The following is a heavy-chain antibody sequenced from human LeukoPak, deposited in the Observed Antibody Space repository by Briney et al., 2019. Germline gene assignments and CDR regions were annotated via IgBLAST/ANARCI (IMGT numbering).Heavy chain of an antibody. CDR1: GGSISSYY. CDR2: IYYSGST. CDR3: ARASGSGYYYV. D-gene: IGHD3-22*01. Sequence: SETLSLTCTVSGGSISSYYWSWIRQPPGKGLEWIGYIYYSGSTNYNPSLKSRVTISVDTSKNQFSLKLSSVTAADTAVYYCARASGSGYYYVWGQGTLVTVSS. V-gene: IGHV4-59*01. J-gene: IGHJ4*02.